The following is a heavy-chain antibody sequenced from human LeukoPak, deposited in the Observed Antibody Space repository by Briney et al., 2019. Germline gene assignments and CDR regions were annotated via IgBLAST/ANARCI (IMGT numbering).Heavy chain of an antibody. Sequence: SVKVSCKASGYTFTGYYMHWVRQAPGQGLEWMGGIIPIFGTANYAQKFQGRVTITTDESTSTAYMELSSLRSEDTAVYYCARFRAEYSSSYYFDYWGQGTLVTVSS. CDR3: ARFRAEYSSSYYFDY. CDR2: IIPIFGTA. D-gene: IGHD6-6*01. J-gene: IGHJ4*02. V-gene: IGHV1-69*05. CDR1: GYTFTGYY.